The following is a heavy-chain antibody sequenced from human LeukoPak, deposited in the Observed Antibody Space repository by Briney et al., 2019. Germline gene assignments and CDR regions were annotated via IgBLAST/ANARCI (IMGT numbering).Heavy chain of an antibody. CDR1: GYTFTSYG. Sequence: ASVKVSCKASGYTFTSYGISWVRQAPGQGLEWMGWISAYNGNTNYAQKLQGRVTMTTDTSTSTAYMELRSLRSDDTAVYYCARDRGRLLWFGELSHGAFDIWGQGTMVTVSS. CDR2: ISAYNGNT. CDR3: ARDRGRLLWFGELSHGAFDI. V-gene: IGHV1-18*01. J-gene: IGHJ3*02. D-gene: IGHD3-10*01.